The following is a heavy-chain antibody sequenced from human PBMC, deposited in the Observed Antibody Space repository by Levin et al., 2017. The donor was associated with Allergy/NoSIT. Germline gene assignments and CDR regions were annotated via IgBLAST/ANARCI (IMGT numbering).Heavy chain of an antibody. Sequence: GGSLRLSCTASGFTFGDYAMSWFRQAPGKGLEWVGFIRSKAYGGTTEYAASVKGRFTISRDDSKSIAYLQMNSLKTEDTAVYYCTRVSRCSGRPRYYYYMDVWGKGTTVTVSS. CDR1: GFTFGDYA. CDR2: IRSKAYGGTT. J-gene: IGHJ6*03. CDR3: TRVSRCSGRPRYYYYMDV. V-gene: IGHV3-49*03. D-gene: IGHD3-10*02.